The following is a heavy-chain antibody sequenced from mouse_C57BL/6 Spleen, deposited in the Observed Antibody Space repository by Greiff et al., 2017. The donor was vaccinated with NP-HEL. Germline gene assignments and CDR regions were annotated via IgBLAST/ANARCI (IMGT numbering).Heavy chain of an antibody. V-gene: IGHV1-50*01. J-gene: IGHJ4*01. CDR3: ARNRNMGGYYAMDY. Sequence: QVQLKQPGAELVKPGASVKLSCKASGYTFTSYWMQWVKQRPGQGLEWIGEIDPSDSYTNYNQKFKGKATLTVDTSSSTAYMQLSSLTSEDSAVYYCARNRNMGGYYAMDYWGQGTSVTVSS. CDR1: GYTFTSYW. CDR2: IDPSDSYT. D-gene: IGHD1-1*02.